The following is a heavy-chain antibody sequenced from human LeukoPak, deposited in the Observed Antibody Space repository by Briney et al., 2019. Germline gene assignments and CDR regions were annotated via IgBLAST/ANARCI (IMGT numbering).Heavy chain of an antibody. D-gene: IGHD6-19*01. J-gene: IGHJ3*02. Sequence: ASVKVSCKASGYTFTGYYMHWVRQAPGQGLEWMGIINPSGGSTSYAQKFQGRVTMTRDTSTSTVYMELSSLRSEDTAVYYCARDKDGIAVAGDDAFDIWGQGTMVTVSS. CDR2: INPSGGST. V-gene: IGHV1-46*01. CDR1: GYTFTGYY. CDR3: ARDKDGIAVAGDDAFDI.